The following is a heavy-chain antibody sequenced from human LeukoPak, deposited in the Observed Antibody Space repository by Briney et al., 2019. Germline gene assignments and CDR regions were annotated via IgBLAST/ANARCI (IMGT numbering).Heavy chain of an antibody. CDR3: AREDGYCSGGNCYSYFDS. Sequence: GGSLRLSCAASGFAFSDSWMSWVRQAPGKGLEWVAYTKKTGSETYYVDSVKGRFTITRDNTRNSLFLQMYSLRAEDTAVYFCAREDGYCSGGNCYSYFDSWGQGTLVTVSS. CDR2: TKKTGSET. CDR1: GFAFSDSW. V-gene: IGHV3-7*01. D-gene: IGHD2-15*01. J-gene: IGHJ4*02.